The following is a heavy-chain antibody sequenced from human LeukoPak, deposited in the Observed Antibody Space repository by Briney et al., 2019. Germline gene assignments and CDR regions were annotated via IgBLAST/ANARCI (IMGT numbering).Heavy chain of an antibody. Sequence: ASVKVSCKASGYAFSSYGIGWVRQAPGQGLEWMGWISAYNGNTNYAQKLQGRVTMTTVTSTSTAYMELRSLRSDDSAVDYCARETDTAMVPHYWGQGTLVTVSS. CDR1: GYAFSSYG. J-gene: IGHJ4*02. CDR3: ARETDTAMVPHY. V-gene: IGHV1-18*01. D-gene: IGHD5-18*01. CDR2: ISAYNGNT.